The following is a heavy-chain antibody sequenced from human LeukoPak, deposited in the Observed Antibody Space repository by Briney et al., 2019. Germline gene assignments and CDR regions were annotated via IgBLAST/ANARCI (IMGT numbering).Heavy chain of an antibody. CDR1: GGSISSSSYY. V-gene: IGHV4-61*02. CDR3: ARIGHWRGAFDI. Sequence: SETLSLTCTVSGGSISSSSYYWGWIRQPAGKGLEWIGRIYTSGSTNYNPSLKSRVTISVDTSKNQFSLKLSSVTAADTAVYYCARIGHWRGAFDIWGQGTMVTVSS. CDR2: IYTSGST. J-gene: IGHJ3*02. D-gene: IGHD3-3*01.